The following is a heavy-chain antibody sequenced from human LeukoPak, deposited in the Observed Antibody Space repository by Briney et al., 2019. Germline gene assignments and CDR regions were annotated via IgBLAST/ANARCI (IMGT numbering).Heavy chain of an antibody. CDR1: GYSISSGYY. CDR3: ARFFGSYYVRAFDI. J-gene: IGHJ3*02. D-gene: IGHD1-26*01. V-gene: IGHV4-38-2*02. Sequence: SETLSLTCTVSGYSISSGYYWGWIRQPPGEGLEWIGSIYHSGSTYYNPSLKSRVTISVDTSKNQFSLKLSSVTAADTAVYYCARFFGSYYVRAFDIWGQGTMVTVSS. CDR2: IYHSGST.